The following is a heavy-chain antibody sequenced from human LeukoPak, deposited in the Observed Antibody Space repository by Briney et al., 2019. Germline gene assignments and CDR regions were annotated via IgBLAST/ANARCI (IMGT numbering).Heavy chain of an antibody. V-gene: IGHV3-74*01. CDR3: ARAQMGAPTDY. D-gene: IGHD1-26*01. J-gene: IGHJ4*02. CDR1: GFTFSSYA. CDR2: ISSDGSST. Sequence: GGSLRLSCAASGFTFSSYALYWVRQAPGKGLVWVSRISSDGSSTIYADSVKGRFTISRDIAKNTLDLQMNSLRAEDTAVYYCARAQMGAPTDYWDQGTLVTVSP.